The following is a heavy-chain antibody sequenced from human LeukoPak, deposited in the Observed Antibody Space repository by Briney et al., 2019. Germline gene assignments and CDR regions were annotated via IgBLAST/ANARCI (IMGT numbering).Heavy chain of an antibody. D-gene: IGHD3-10*01. CDR1: GGSISSGGYY. CDR3: ARDGAYGSGTAGDAFDI. V-gene: IGHV4-31*03. J-gene: IGHJ3*02. Sequence: SETLSLTCTASGGSISSGGYYWSWIRQHPGKGLEWIGYIYYSGSTYYNPSLKSRVTISVDTSKNQFSLKLSSVTAADTAVYYCARDGAYGSGTAGDAFDIWGQGTMVTVSS. CDR2: IYYSGST.